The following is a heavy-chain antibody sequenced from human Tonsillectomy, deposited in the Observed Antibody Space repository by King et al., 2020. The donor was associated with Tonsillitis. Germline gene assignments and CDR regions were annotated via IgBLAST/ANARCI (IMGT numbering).Heavy chain of an antibody. CDR1: GGSISSYH. Sequence: QLQESGPGLVKPSETLSLTCTVSGGSISSYHWSWIRQPPGKGLEWIGYIFDNGNTNYNPSLKSRVTMSVDTSNNQFSLRLRSVTAADTAVYYCSRGPNGGNFLFHVWGQETMVTVSS. CDR3: SRGPNGGNFLFHV. J-gene: IGHJ3*01. V-gene: IGHV4-59*01. CDR2: IFDNGNT. D-gene: IGHD4-23*01.